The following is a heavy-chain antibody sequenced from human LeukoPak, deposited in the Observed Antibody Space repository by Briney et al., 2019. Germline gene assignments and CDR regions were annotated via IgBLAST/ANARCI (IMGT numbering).Heavy chain of an antibody. J-gene: IGHJ4*01. CDR2: IDPSDSYT. V-gene: IGHV5-10-1*01. CDR3: ARFTRIQLWHFDY. CDR1: GYSFIGSW. D-gene: IGHD5-18*01. Sequence: GESLRISCKASGYSFIGSWISWVRQVPGKGLEWMGRIDPSDSYTTYSPSFQGHVTISADKSITTAYLQWSGLKASDSAMYYCARFTRIQLWHFDYWGQGTLVTVSS.